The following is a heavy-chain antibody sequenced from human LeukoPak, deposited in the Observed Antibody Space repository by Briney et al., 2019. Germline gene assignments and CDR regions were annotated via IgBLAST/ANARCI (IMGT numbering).Heavy chain of an antibody. D-gene: IGHD6-13*01. Sequence: SETLSLTCTVSGGSISSYYWSWIRQPPGKGLEWIGYIYYSGSTNYNPSLKSRVTISVDTSKNQFSLKLSSVTAADTAVYYCARDRHSSNWPPNFDYWGQGTLVTVSS. CDR1: GGSISSYY. CDR2: IYYSGST. J-gene: IGHJ4*02. V-gene: IGHV4-59*01. CDR3: ARDRHSSNWPPNFDY.